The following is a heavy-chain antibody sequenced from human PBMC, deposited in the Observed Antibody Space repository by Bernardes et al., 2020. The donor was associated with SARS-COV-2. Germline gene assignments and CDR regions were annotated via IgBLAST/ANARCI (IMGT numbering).Heavy chain of an antibody. CDR1: GYTFTGYY. CDR3: ARDQATLPKPDAFDI. Sequence: ASVKVSCKASGYTFTGYYMHWVRQAPGQGLEWMGWINPNSGGTNYAQKFQGRVTMTRDTSISTAYMELSRLRSDDTAVYYCARDQATLPKPDAFDIWGQGTMVTVSS. V-gene: IGHV1-2*02. J-gene: IGHJ3*02. D-gene: IGHD1-26*01. CDR2: INPNSGGT.